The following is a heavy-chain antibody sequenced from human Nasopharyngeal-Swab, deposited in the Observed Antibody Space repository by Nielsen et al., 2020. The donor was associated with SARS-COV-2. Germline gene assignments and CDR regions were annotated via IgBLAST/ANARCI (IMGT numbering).Heavy chain of an antibody. CDR3: ARPSTDFWSGNGAFDI. J-gene: IGHJ3*02. V-gene: IGHV3-21*01. Sequence: WIRQPPGKGLGRVSSISSSSSYIYYADSVKGRFTISRDNAKNSLYLQMNSLRAEDTAVYYCARPSTDFWSGNGAFDIWGQGTMVTVSS. CDR2: ISSSSSYI. D-gene: IGHD3-3*01.